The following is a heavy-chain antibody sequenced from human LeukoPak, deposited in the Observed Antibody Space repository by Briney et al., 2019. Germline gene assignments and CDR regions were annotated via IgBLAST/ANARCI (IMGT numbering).Heavy chain of an antibody. D-gene: IGHD6-19*01. CDR3: ARTPRGIAVAGVFDY. J-gene: IGHJ4*02. CDR1: GYTFTSYG. Sequence: ASVKVSCKASGYTFTSYGISWVRQAPGQGLEWMGWISAYNGNTNYAQKLQGRVTMTTDTSTSTAYMELRSLRSDDTAVYYCARTPRGIAVAGVFDYWGQGTLVTVSS. V-gene: IGHV1-18*01. CDR2: ISAYNGNT.